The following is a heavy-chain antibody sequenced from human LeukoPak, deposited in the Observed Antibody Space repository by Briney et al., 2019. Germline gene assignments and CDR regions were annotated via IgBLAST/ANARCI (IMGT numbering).Heavy chain of an antibody. J-gene: IGHJ5*02. D-gene: IGHD3-10*01. Sequence: SETLSLTCSVSGYSISGGYYWGWIRPPPGKGLEWIGSIHHSGSTYYNPSLKSRVTISVDTSKNQFSLNLSSVTGADTAVYYCARNHGSGRGEWFDPWGQGTLVTVSS. V-gene: IGHV4-38-2*02. CDR2: IHHSGST. CDR1: GYSISGGYY. CDR3: ARNHGSGRGEWFDP.